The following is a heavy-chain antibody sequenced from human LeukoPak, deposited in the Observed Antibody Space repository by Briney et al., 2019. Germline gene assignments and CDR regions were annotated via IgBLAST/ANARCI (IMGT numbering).Heavy chain of an antibody. D-gene: IGHD6-19*01. CDR1: GFTFSSYA. CDR2: ISGSGGST. J-gene: IGHJ4*02. V-gene: IGHV3-23*01. Sequence: PGGSLRLSCAASGFTFSSYAMSWVRQAPGKGLEWVSAISGSGGSTYYADSVKGRFTISRDNSKNTLYLQMNSLRAEDTAVYYYAKDRQGYSSGWYEGDYWGQGTLVTVSS. CDR3: AKDRQGYSSGWYEGDY.